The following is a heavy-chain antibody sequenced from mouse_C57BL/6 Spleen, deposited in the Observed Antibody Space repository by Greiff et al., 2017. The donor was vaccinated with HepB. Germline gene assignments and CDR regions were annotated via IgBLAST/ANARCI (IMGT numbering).Heavy chain of an antibody. J-gene: IGHJ3*01. CDR1: GYTFTSYW. Sequence: QVQLQQSGAELVKPGASVKMSCKASGYTFTSYWITWVKQRPGQGLEWIGDIYPGSGSTNYNEKFKSKATLTVDTSSSTAYMQLSSLTSEDSAVYYCARGEDYSNPAWFAYWGQGTLVTVSA. V-gene: IGHV1-55*01. CDR3: ARGEDYSNPAWFAY. CDR2: IYPGSGST. D-gene: IGHD2-5*01.